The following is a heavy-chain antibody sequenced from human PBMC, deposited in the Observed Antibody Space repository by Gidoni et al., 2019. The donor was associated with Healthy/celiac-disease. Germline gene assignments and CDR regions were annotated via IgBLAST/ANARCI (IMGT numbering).Heavy chain of an antibody. V-gene: IGHV3-23*01. CDR2: MSGSGGST. D-gene: IGHD5-18*01. CDR1: GFTFSSYA. J-gene: IGHJ4*02. Sequence: EVQLFESGGGLVQRGGSLRLSCSASGFTFSSYAMSWVRQAPGKGLEWVSAMSGSGGSTYYADSVKGWFTISRDNSKNTLYLQMNSLRAEDTAVYYCAKDVLDTAMGSIFDYWGQGTLVTVSS. CDR3: AKDVLDTAMGSIFDY.